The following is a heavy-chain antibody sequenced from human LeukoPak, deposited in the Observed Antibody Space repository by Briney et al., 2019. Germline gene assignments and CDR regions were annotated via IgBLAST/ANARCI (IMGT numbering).Heavy chain of an antibody. CDR3: ARAKEGYDILTGTYDY. D-gene: IGHD3-9*01. J-gene: IGHJ4*02. CDR2: ISSSSSYI. Sequence: PGGSLRLSCAASGFTFSSYSMNWVRQAPGKGLESVSSISSSSSYIYYADSVKGRFTISRDNAKNSLYLQMNSLRAEDTAVYYCARAKEGYDILTGTYDYWGQGTLVTVSS. CDR1: GFTFSSYS. V-gene: IGHV3-21*01.